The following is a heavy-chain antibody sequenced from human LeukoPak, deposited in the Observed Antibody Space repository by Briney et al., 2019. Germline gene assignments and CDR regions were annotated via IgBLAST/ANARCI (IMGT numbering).Heavy chain of an antibody. CDR3: AREVATINLFFFDY. CDR2: IYYSGST. V-gene: IGHV4-59*12. Sequence: SETLSLTCTVSGGSISSYYWSWIRQPPGKGLEWIGYIYYSGSTYYNPSLKSRVTISVDTSKNQFSLKLSSVTAADTAVYYCAREVATINLFFFDYWGQGTLVTVSS. CDR1: GGSISSYY. J-gene: IGHJ4*02. D-gene: IGHD5-12*01.